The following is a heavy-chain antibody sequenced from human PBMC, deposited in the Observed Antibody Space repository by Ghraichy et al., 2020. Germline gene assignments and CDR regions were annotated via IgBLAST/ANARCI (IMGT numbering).Heavy chain of an antibody. D-gene: IGHD4-17*01. CDR1: GFTFISYG. J-gene: IGHJ6*02. CDR2: ISGSGGRT. Sequence: GGSLRLSCEASGFTFISYGMSWVRKAPGKGLEWVSTISGSGGRTYYVDYVKGRFTISRDNSKNTLYLQMNSLRAEDTAVYYCAKSTVTSFYSNYYAMDVWGQETTVTVSS. CDR3: AKSTVTSFYSNYYAMDV. V-gene: IGHV3-23*01.